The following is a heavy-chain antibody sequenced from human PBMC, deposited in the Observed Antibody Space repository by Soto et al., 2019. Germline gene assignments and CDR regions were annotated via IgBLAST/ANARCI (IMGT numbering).Heavy chain of an antibody. Sequence: QLQLQESGPGLVKASETLSLTCTVSGGSISSSRYYWGWIRQPPGKGLEWVGSVYYMGATYYNPSLRSRVTISVDMAKNQFSLNLNSVTAADTAVYYCARHLLGSFPNAMDVWGQGTSVTVSS. V-gene: IGHV4-39*01. CDR3: ARHLLGSFPNAMDV. CDR2: VYYMGAT. J-gene: IGHJ6*02. CDR1: GGSISSSRYY. D-gene: IGHD2-8*02.